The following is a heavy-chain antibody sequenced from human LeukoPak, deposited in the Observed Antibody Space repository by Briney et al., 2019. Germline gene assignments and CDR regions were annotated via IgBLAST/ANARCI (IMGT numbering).Heavy chain of an antibody. J-gene: IGHJ4*02. V-gene: IGHV4-39*01. Sequence: SETLSLTCTVSGGSISSSSSYWGWIRQPPGKGLEWIGSIYYSGSSFDNPALKSRVTISVDTSKNQFSLKLSSVTAADTAVYYCARRGSGWYYFDYWGQGTLVTVSS. CDR2: IYYSGSS. CDR1: GGSISSSSSY. CDR3: ARRGSGWYYFDY. D-gene: IGHD6-19*01.